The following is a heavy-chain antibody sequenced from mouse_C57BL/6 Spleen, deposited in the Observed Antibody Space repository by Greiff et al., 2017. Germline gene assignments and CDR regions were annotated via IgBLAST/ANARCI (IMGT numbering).Heavy chain of an antibody. D-gene: IGHD2-4*01. V-gene: IGHV1-53*01. CDR1: GYTFTSYW. Sequence: QVQLKQPGTELVKPGASVKLSCKASGYTFTSYWMHWVKQRPGQGLEWIGNINPSNGGTNYNEKFKSKAKLTVDKSSSTAYMQLSSLTSEDSAVYYCARSGYDYDYAMDYWGQGTSVTVSS. CDR3: ARSGYDYDYAMDY. J-gene: IGHJ4*01. CDR2: INPSNGGT.